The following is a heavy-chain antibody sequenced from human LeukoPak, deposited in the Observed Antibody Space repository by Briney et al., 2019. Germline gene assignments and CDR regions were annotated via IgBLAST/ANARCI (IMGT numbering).Heavy chain of an antibody. CDR1: GFTFGDYN. CDR3: TRDALLPDY. CDR2: IRGKASGGTT. J-gene: IGHJ4*02. V-gene: IGHV3-49*04. Sequence: GGSLRLSCTAPGFTFGDYNMSWVRQAPGKGLEWVGFIRGKASGGTTEYAAPVKGRFTISRDDSKSIAYLQMNSLKSEDTAVYYCTRDALLPDYWGQGTQVTVSS.